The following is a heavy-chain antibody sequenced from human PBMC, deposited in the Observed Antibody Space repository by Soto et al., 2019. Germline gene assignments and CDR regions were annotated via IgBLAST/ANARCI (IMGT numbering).Heavy chain of an antibody. CDR2: INPKSGGT. V-gene: IGHV1-2*04. D-gene: IGHD1-1*01. Sequence: SVNVSCKASGYSFTDYHIHWVRQAPGQGLEWLGRINPKSGGTSTAQKFQGWVTMTTDTSISTASMELTRLTSDDTAIYYCARGDSTDWSTGVSPFFYNPDRVVWG. J-gene: IGHJ6*02. CDR1: GYSFTDYH. CDR3: ARGDSTDWSTGVSPFFYNPDRVV.